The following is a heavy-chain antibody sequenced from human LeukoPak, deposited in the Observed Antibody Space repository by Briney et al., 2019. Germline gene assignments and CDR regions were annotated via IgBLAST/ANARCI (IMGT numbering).Heavy chain of an antibody. Sequence: GGSLRLSCAASGFTFSSYGMHWVRQAPGKGLEWVAFIRYDGSNKYYADSVKGRFTISRDSSKNTLYLQMNSLRAEDTAVYYCAPLGGDYDILTGYSAIDYWGQGTLVTVSS. CDR3: APLGGDYDILTGYSAIDY. CDR2: IRYDGSNK. D-gene: IGHD3-9*01. V-gene: IGHV3-30*02. J-gene: IGHJ4*02. CDR1: GFTFSSYG.